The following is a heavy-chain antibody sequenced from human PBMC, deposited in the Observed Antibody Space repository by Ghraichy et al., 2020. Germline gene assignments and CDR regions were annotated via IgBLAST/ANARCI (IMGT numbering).Heavy chain of an antibody. CDR2: IKEDGSEK. CDR1: GFIFSSYW. CDR3: ARYSGNYYGWDY. J-gene: IGHJ4*02. D-gene: IGHD1-26*01. V-gene: IGHV3-7*03. Sequence: GGSLRLSCAASGFIFSSYWMTWVRQAPGKGLEWVANIKEDGSEKYYVDSVKGRFTISRDNAKNSLYLQMNSLRAEDTAVYYCARYSGNYYGWDYWGQGTLVTVSS.